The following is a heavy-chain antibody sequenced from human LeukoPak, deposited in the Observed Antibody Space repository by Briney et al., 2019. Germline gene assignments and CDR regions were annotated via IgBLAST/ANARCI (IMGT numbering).Heavy chain of an antibody. V-gene: IGHV3-74*01. J-gene: IGHJ4*02. Sequence: GGSLRLSCAASGFTFSSYWMHWVRQAPGKGLVWVSCINTDGSSTSYADSVKGRFTISRENAKNTLYLQMNSLRAEDTAVYYCAKDRPRITMVRAEFDYWGQGALVTVSS. CDR3: AKDRPRITMVRAEFDY. CDR1: GFTFSSYW. CDR2: INTDGSST. D-gene: IGHD3-10*01.